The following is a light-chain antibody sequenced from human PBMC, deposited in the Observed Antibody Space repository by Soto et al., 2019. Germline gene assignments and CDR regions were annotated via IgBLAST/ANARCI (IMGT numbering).Light chain of an antibody. Sequence: EIVLTQSPGTLSLSQGERATLSCRASQSVSSSYLAWYQQKPGQAPRLLIYGASSRATGIPDRFSGSGSGTDFTLTISRLEPDDFAVYYCQQRSNWLPAYTLGHGTKVDIK. CDR3: QQRSNWLPAYT. J-gene: IGKJ2*01. CDR2: GAS. CDR1: QSVSSSY. V-gene: IGKV3D-20*02.